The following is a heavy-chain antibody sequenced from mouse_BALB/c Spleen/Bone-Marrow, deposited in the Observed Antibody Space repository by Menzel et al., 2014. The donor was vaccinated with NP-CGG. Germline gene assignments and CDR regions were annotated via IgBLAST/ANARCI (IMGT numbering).Heavy chain of an antibody. J-gene: IGHJ4*01. CDR3: ARHQRYYAMDY. CDR2: ISSGGTYT. CDR1: GFIFSSYG. V-gene: IGHV5-9-3*01. Sequence: EVQLVESGGGLVKPGGSLKLSCAASGFIFSSYGMSWIRQTPEKRLEWVATISSGGTYTYYPDSVKGRFTISRDNAKNTLYLQMSSLRSEDTAMYYCARHQRYYAMDYWGQGTSVTVSS.